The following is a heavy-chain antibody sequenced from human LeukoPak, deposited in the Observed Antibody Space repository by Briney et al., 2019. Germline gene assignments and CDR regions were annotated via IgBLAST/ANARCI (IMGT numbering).Heavy chain of an antibody. J-gene: IGHJ4*02. CDR3: ARVAKERVGGVYYFDY. CDR2: IGTAGDT. V-gene: IGHV3-13*01. D-gene: IGHD1-1*01. CDR1: GLTFSDCD. Sequence: PGGSLRLSCAASGLTFSDCDMHWVRQPTGKGLEWVAAIGTAGDTYYTGSVKGRFTISRENAKNSLYLQMNSLRAGDTAVYYCARVAKERVGGVYYFDYWGQGTLVTVSS.